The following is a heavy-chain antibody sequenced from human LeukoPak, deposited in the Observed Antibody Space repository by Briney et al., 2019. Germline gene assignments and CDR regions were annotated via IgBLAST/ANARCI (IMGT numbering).Heavy chain of an antibody. CDR2: IYPGDSDT. V-gene: IGHV5-51*01. Sequence: GESLKISCKGSGYSFTSYWIGWVRQMPGKGLELMGIIYPGDSDTRYSPSFQGQVTISADKSISTAYLQWSSLKASDTAMYYCARRDKGYSYGYWLDPWGQGTLVTVSS. J-gene: IGHJ5*02. CDR3: ARRDKGYSYGYWLDP. D-gene: IGHD5-18*01. CDR1: GYSFTSYW.